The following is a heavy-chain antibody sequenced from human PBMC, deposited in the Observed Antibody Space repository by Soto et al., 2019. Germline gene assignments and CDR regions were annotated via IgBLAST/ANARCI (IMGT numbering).Heavy chain of an antibody. CDR2: VHHSWGS. CDR1: GGSISSYY. J-gene: IGHJ4*02. CDR3: ARHVGYSSSGYVGASYYFDY. V-gene: IGHV4-59*08. D-gene: IGHD6-19*01. Sequence: PSETLSLTCTVSGGSISSYYWSWIRQPPGKGMEWIGYVHHSWGSTYNPPLQSRVTISVDTSKSQFSLKLTSVTAADTAVYYCARHVGYSSSGYVGASYYFDYWGQGTLVTVSS.